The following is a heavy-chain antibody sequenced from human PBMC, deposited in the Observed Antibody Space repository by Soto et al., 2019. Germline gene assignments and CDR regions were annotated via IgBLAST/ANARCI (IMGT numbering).Heavy chain of an antibody. J-gene: IGHJ5*02. CDR2: ISAYNGNT. CDR1: GYTFTSYG. CDR3: ARGEMGYCSGGSCYFFGLGTSFDWFDP. D-gene: IGHD2-15*01. V-gene: IGHV1-18*01. Sequence: ASVKVSCKASGYTFTSYGISWVRQAPGQGLEWMGWISAYNGNTNYAQKLQGRVTMTTDTSTSTAYMELRSLRSDDTAEYYCARGEMGYCSGGSCYFFGLGTSFDWFDPWGQGTLVTVSS.